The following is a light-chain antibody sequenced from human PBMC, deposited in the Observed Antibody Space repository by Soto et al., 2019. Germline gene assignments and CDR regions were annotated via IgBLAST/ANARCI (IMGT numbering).Light chain of an antibody. J-gene: IGKJ4*01. V-gene: IGKV1-8*01. CDR2: AAS. Sequence: AIRMTQSPSSFSASTGDRVTITCRVSQGISSSLAWYQQKPGKAPKLLIYAASTLQSGLPSRFSGSRSGTDFTLTISCLQSEDFATYYCQQYDSYPLTFGGGTKVEIK. CDR1: QGISSS. CDR3: QQYDSYPLT.